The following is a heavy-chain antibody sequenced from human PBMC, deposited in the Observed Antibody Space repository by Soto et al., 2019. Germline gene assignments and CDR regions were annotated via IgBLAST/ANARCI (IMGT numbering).Heavy chain of an antibody. CDR2: IIPIFGTA. CDR1: GGTFSSYA. CDR3: ATRDGYNENYGMDV. D-gene: IGHD5-12*01. Sequence: SPVKVSCKASGGTFSSYAISWVRQAPGQGLERMGGIIPIFGTANYAQKFQARVTITAGESTSTAYMELSSLRSEATAVYYCATRDGYNENYGMDVWGQGTTVTVSS. J-gene: IGHJ6*02. V-gene: IGHV1-69*13.